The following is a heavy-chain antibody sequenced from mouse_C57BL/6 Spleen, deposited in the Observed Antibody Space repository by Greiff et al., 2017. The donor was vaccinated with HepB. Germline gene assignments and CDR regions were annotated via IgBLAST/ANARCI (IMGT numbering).Heavy chain of an antibody. CDR2: IDPSDSYT. D-gene: IGHD2-1*01. Sequence: QVHVKQPGAELVKPGASVKLSCKASGYTFTSYWMQWVKQRPGQGLEWIGEIDPSDSYTNYNQKFKGKATLTVDTSSSTAYMQLSSLTSEDSAVYYCARRGPNYGNYVIHAMDYWGQGTTVTVSS. CDR3: ARRGPNYGNYVIHAMDY. V-gene: IGHV1-50*01. CDR1: GYTFTSYW. J-gene: IGHJ4*01.